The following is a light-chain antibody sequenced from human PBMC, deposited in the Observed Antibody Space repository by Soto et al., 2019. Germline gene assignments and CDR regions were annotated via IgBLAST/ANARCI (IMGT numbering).Light chain of an antibody. CDR1: SSDVGGYNY. CDR3: SSYTSSRS. Sequence: QSALTQPASVSGSPGQSITISCTGTSSDVGGYNYVSWYQQHPGKAPKLMIYDVSNRPSGVSNRFSGSKSGNTASLTISGLQAEDEADYYCSSYTSSRSFGTGTKLTVL. V-gene: IGLV2-14*01. J-gene: IGLJ1*01. CDR2: DVS.